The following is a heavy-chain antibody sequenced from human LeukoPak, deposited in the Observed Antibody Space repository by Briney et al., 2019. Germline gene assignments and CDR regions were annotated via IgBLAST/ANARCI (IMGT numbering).Heavy chain of an antibody. V-gene: IGHV1-69*05. D-gene: IGHD5-24*01. CDR1: GGTFSSDD. Sequence: SVKVSCKASGGTFSSDDMSWVRQAPGQGLEWMGGITPIFGTSNYAQKFQGRVTITTDESTSTGYMELSSLRSEDTAVYYCARGGKATFRGPFDSWGQGTLVTVSS. J-gene: IGHJ4*02. CDR3: ARGGKATFRGPFDS. CDR2: ITPIFGTS.